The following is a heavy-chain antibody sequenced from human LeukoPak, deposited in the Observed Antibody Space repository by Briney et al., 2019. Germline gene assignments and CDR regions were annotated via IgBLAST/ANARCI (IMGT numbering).Heavy chain of an antibody. CDR1: GYTFTSYA. D-gene: IGHD2-15*01. Sequence: GASVKVSCKASGYTFTSYAMNWVRQAPGQGLEWMGWINTNTGNPTYAQGFTGRFVFSLDTSVSTAYLQISSLKAEDTAVYYCARGKPGYCSGGSCYSGNWFDPWGQGTLVTVSS. J-gene: IGHJ5*02. V-gene: IGHV7-4-1*02. CDR3: ARGKPGYCSGGSCYSGNWFDP. CDR2: INTNTGNP.